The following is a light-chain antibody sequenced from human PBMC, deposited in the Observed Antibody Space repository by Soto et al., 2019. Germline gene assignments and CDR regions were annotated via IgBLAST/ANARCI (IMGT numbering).Light chain of an antibody. CDR2: DAS. J-gene: IGKJ3*01. CDR1: DDIDNF. CDR3: QQYDNLAFT. Sequence: DIQMTQSPSSLSASVGDRVTITCQASDDIDNFLSWYQQTPGKAPKLLIHDASTLQRGVPSRFSGSGSGTDFTLTISSLQPEDFATYYCQQYDNLAFTFGPGTKVDF. V-gene: IGKV1-33*01.